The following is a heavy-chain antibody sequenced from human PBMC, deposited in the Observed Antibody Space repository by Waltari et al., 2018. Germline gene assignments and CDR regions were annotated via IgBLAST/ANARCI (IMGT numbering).Heavy chain of an antibody. CDR2: IYYSGST. CDR3: ARVPTSWFDP. D-gene: IGHD1-1*01. V-gene: IGHV4-59*01. CDR1: GGPISSYY. J-gene: IGHJ5*02. Sequence: QVQLQESGPGLVKPSETLSLTCTVSGGPISSYYWSWIRQPPGKGLEWIGYIYYSGSTNYNPSLKSRVTISVDTSKNQFSLKLSSVTAADTAVYYCARVPTSWFDPWGQGTLVTVSS.